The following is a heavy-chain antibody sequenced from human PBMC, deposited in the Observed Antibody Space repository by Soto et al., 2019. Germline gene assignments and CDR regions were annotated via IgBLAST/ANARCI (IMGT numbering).Heavy chain of an antibody. CDR1: GFTFSSYG. CDR2: IWYDGSNK. CDR3: ARDGVTVVRGVSAPTYGMDV. V-gene: IGHV3-33*01. D-gene: IGHD3-10*01. Sequence: QVQLVESGGGVVQPGRSLRLSCAASGFTFSSYGMHWVRQAPGKGLEWVAVIWYDGSNKYYADSVKGRFTISRDNSKNTLYLQMNSLRAEDTAVYYCARDGVTVVRGVSAPTYGMDVWGQGTTVTVSS. J-gene: IGHJ6*02.